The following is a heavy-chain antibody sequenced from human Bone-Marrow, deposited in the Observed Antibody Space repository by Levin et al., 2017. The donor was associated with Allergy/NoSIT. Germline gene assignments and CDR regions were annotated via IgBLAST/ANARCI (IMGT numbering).Heavy chain of an antibody. V-gene: IGHV1-69*04. CDR3: AHLPEVVTPHAS. D-gene: IGHD3-16*01. CDR1: GGNFGTFA. Sequence: GASVKVSCKASGGNFGTFAISWVRQAPGHGLEWMGRIVPLARVPKYAQRFQGRVTISADTSTRTVYMELTSLTSEDTAVYYCAHLPEVVTPHASWGQGTLVTVSS. J-gene: IGHJ5*02. CDR2: IVPLARVP.